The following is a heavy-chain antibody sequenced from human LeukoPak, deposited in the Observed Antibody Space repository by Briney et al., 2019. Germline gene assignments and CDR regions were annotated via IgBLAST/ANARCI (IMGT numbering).Heavy chain of an antibody. V-gene: IGHV1-69*05. J-gene: IGHJ4*02. CDR3: ARGDLQWGSGFLY. Sequence: SVKVSCKASGGTFSSYGISWVRQAPGQGLEWMGGIIPIFGTANYAQKFQGRVTITTDESTSTAYMELSSLRSEDTAVYYCARGDLQWGSGFLYWGQGTLVTVSP. D-gene: IGHD3-16*01. CDR1: GGTFSSYG. CDR2: IIPIFGTA.